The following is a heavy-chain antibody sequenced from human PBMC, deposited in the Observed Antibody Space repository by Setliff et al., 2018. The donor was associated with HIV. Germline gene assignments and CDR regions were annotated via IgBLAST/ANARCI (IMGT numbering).Heavy chain of an antibody. D-gene: IGHD4-17*01. J-gene: IGHJ6*03. Sequence: PGGSLRLSCAASTFTFSSYEMNWVRQAPGKGLEWVSYISSSSATIYYADSVKGRFTISRDNAKNSLYLQMNSLRAEDTAAYYCAKTTTAYYYYYMDVWGKGTTVTVSS. CDR2: ISSSSATI. CDR1: TFTFSSYE. CDR3: AKTTTAYYYYYMDV. V-gene: IGHV3-48*01.